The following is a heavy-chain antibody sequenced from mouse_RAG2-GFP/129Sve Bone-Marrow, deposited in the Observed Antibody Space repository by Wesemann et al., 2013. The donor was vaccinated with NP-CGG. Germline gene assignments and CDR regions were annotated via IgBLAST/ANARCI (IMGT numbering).Heavy chain of an antibody. CDR3: ARSGYGNYVPFAY. V-gene: IGHV14-3*02. CDR1: GFNIKDTY. Sequence: EVQLQQSGAELVKPGASVKLSCTASGFNIKDTYMHWVKQRPEQGLEWIGRIDPANGNTKYDPKFQGKATITADTSSNTAYLQLSSLTSEDTAVYYCARSGYGNYVPFAYWGQGTLVTVSA. J-gene: IGHJ3*01. CDR2: IDPANGNT. D-gene: IGHD2-10*02.